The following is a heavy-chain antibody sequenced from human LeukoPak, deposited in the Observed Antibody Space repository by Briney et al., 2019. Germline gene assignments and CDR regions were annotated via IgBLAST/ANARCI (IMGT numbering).Heavy chain of an antibody. CDR1: GFTFSSYW. CDR3: ATIRYSSGWERYFDS. J-gene: IGHJ4*02. V-gene: IGHV3-11*01. Sequence: GGSLRLSCAASGFTFSSYWMSWIRQAPGKGLEWVSYISSSGSTIYYADSVKGRFTISRDNAKNSLYLQMNSLRAEDTAVYYCATIRYSSGWERYFDSWGQGTLVTVSS. CDR2: ISSSGSTI. D-gene: IGHD6-19*01.